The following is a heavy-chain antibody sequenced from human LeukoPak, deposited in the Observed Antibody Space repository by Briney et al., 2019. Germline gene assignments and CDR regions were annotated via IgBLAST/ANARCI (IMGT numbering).Heavy chain of an antibody. J-gene: IGHJ4*02. Sequence: PGGSLRLSCAASGFTFSSYGMHWVRQAPGKGLEWVAVIWYDGSNKYYADSVKGRFTISRDSSKNTLYLQMNSLRAEDTAVYYCARVMRQQLVLIDYWGQGTLVTVSS. V-gene: IGHV3-33*01. CDR1: GFTFSSYG. CDR3: ARVMRQQLVLIDY. CDR2: IWYDGSNK. D-gene: IGHD6-13*01.